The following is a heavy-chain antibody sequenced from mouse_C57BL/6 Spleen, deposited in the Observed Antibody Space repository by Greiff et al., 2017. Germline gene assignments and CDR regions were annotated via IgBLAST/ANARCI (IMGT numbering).Heavy chain of an antibody. CDR1: GYTFTSYD. CDR2: IYPRDGST. CDR3: ARENGIYYDYEGAWFAY. D-gene: IGHD2-4*01. J-gene: IGHJ3*01. V-gene: IGHV1-85*01. Sequence: VQLQQSGPELVKPGASVKLSCKASGYTFTSYDIHWVKQRPGQGLEWIGWIYPRDGSTKYNEKFKGKATLTVDKSSSTAYMELHSLTSEDSAVYFCARENGIYYDYEGAWFAYWGQGTLVTVSA.